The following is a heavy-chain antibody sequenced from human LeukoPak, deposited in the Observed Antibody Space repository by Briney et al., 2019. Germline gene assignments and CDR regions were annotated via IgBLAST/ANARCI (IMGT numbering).Heavy chain of an antibody. CDR3: ANFYYDSSGYYSTS. Sequence: GGSLRLSCAASGFTFDGYAMHWVRQAPGKGLEWVSLISGDGGSTYYADSVKGRFTISRDNSKNSLYLQMNSLRTEDTALYYCANFYYDSSGYYSTSWGQGTLVTVSS. CDR1: GFTFDGYA. V-gene: IGHV3-43*02. CDR2: ISGDGGST. J-gene: IGHJ4*02. D-gene: IGHD3-22*01.